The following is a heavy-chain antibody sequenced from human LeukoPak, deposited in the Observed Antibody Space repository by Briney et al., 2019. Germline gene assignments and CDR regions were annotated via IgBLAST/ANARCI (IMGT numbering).Heavy chain of an antibody. D-gene: IGHD6-13*01. V-gene: IGHV3-7*03. J-gene: IGHJ4*02. CDR2: IKQDGSEK. Sequence: PGGSLRLSCAASGFSFSSYWMSWVRQAPGKGLEWVANIKQDGSEKYYVDSVKGRFTISRDNAKNSLYLQMNCLRAEDTAVYYCAVGYSSTWYHFEYWGQGTLVTVSS. CDR1: GFSFSSYW. CDR3: AVGYSSTWYHFEY.